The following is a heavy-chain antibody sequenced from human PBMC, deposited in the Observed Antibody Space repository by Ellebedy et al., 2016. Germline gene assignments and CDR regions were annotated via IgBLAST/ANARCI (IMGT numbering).Heavy chain of an antibody. CDR3: ARFLEDNSDGFDV. J-gene: IGHJ3*01. V-gene: IGHV3-53*01. CDR1: GFSVSSHY. CDR2: IYTAGDS. D-gene: IGHD5-24*01. Sequence: GESLKISXVASGFSVSSHYMTWVRQAPGKGLDWVSIIYTAGDSYYAASVKGRFTVSRDKSENIFYLQMNSLRADDTAVYFCARFLEDNSDGFDVWGLGTRVTVSS.